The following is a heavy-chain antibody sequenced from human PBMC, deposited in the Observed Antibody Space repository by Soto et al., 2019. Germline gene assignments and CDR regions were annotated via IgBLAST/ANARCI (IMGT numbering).Heavy chain of an antibody. J-gene: IGHJ4*02. V-gene: IGHV4-39*01. Sequence: QLQLQESGPGLVKPSETLSLTCSVSGGSISSSSYFWGWIRQPPGKGLEWIGNIYYSGSTYYNPSLHSQVTLSVDTSKNQFSLNLTSVTAADTAVYSCERSTVARSIDYWGMGTLVTVSS. CDR3: ERSTVARSIDY. D-gene: IGHD4-17*01. CDR2: IYYSGST. CDR1: GGSISSSSYF.